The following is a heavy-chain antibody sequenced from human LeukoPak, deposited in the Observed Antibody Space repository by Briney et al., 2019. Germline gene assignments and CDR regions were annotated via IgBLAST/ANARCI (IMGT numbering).Heavy chain of an antibody. V-gene: IGHV4-4*07. CDR2: IYSGEST. CDR1: GGSLSANY. D-gene: IGHD2-2*01. Sequence: SETLSLTCTVSGGSLSANYWIWMRQPAGKGLEYIGRIYSGESTNYNPSLKSRVTMSEDRSKNQFSLKLTSVTAADTAVYYCARGYCSSTYCYSSMRGYYYYMDVWGKGTTVTVSS. J-gene: IGHJ6*03. CDR3: ARGYCSSTYCYSSMRGYYYYMDV.